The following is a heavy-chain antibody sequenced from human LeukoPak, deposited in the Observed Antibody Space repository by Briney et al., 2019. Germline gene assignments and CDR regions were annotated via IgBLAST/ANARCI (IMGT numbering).Heavy chain of an antibody. CDR2: ISSSSSYI. CDR1: GFTFSSYS. V-gene: IGHV3-21*01. D-gene: IGHD3-22*01. J-gene: IGHJ4*02. CDR3: ARDPYYYDSSGYYLYYFDY. Sequence: GGSLRLSCAASGFTFSSYSMNWVRQAPGKGLEWVSSISSSSSYIYYADSVKGRFTISRDNAKNSLYLQMNSLRAEDTAVYYCARDPYYYDSSGYYLYYFDYWGQGTLVTVSS.